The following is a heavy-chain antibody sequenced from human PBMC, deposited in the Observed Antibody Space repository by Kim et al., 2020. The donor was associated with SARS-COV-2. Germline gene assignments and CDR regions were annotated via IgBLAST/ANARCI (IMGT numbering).Heavy chain of an antibody. V-gene: IGHV3-7*01. CDR3: ARARIDY. Sequence: NEYPNSLEGRFTSPRDNARTSLYLHLNSLRAEDTAVYYCARARIDYWGQGTLVTVSS. CDR2: N. J-gene: IGHJ4*02.